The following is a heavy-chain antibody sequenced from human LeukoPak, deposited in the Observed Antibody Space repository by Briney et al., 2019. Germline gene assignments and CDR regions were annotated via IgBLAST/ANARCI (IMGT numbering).Heavy chain of an antibody. CDR2: IKQDGSGK. D-gene: IGHD6-6*01. CDR3: AGDSSSTGGLQY. J-gene: IGHJ4*02. CDR1: GFSFSSYW. V-gene: IGHV3-7*03. Sequence: GGSLRLSCSASGFSFSSYWFNWVRQAPGKGLERVANIKQDGSGKHYVDSVRGRFTISRDNANNSLYLEMNSLRAEDTAVYYCAGDSSSTGGLQYWGQGTLVTVSS.